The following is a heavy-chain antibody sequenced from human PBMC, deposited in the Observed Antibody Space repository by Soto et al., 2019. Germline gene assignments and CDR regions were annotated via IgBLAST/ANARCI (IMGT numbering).Heavy chain of an antibody. CDR2: ISSSSSYI. Sequence: PGGSLRLSCAASGFTFSSYSMNWVRQAPGKGLEWVSSISSSSSYIYYADSVKGRFTISRDNAKNSLYLQMNSLRAEDTAVYYCARDGIPPWELLDANWFDPWGQGTLVTVSS. CDR1: GFTFSSYS. V-gene: IGHV3-21*01. CDR3: ARDGIPPWELLDANWFDP. J-gene: IGHJ5*02. D-gene: IGHD1-26*01.